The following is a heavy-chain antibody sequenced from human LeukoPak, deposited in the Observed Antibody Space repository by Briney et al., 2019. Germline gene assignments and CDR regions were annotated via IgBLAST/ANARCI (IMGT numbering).Heavy chain of an antibody. V-gene: IGHV4-59*01. D-gene: IGHD3-16*02. Sequence: SETLSLTCTVSGGSISSYYWSWIRQPPGKGLEWIGYIYYSGSTNYNPSLKSRVTISVDTSKNQFSLKLSSVTAADAAVYYCARDYYDYVWGSYRYRWFDPWGQGTLVTVSS. CDR3: ARDYYDYVWGSYRYRWFDP. CDR1: GGSISSYY. CDR2: IYYSGST. J-gene: IGHJ5*02.